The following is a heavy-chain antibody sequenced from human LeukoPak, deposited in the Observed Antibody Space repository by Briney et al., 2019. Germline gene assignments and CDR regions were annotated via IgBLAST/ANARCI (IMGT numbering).Heavy chain of an antibody. Sequence: SQTLSLTCAISGDSVSSNSAAWNWIRQSPSRGLEWLGRTYYRSKWYIDYAVSVKSRISINPDTSKNLFSLHLSSVTPEDTAVYYCVRILPGASYSFDYWGQGTLVTVSS. V-gene: IGHV6-1*01. CDR1: GDSVSSNSAA. CDR2: TYYRSKWYI. CDR3: VRILPGASYSFDY. D-gene: IGHD4/OR15-4a*01. J-gene: IGHJ4*02.